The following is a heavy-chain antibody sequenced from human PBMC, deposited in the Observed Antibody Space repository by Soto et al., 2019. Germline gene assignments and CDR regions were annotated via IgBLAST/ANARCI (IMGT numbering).Heavy chain of an antibody. Sequence: SETLSLTCTVSGGSISSGGYYWSWIRQHPGKGLEWIGYIYYSGSTYYNPSLKSRVTISVDTSKNQFSLKLSSVTAADTAVYYCARYQGELLPYYFDYWGQGTLVTVSS. CDR2: IYYSGST. D-gene: IGHD1-26*01. CDR1: GGSISSGGYY. J-gene: IGHJ4*02. V-gene: IGHV4-31*03. CDR3: ARYQGELLPYYFDY.